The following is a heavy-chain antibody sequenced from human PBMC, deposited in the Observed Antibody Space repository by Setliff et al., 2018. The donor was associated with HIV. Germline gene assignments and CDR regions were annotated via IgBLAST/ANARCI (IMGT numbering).Heavy chain of an antibody. V-gene: IGHV4-39*07. CDR3: AILVRGGSGHYLDY. D-gene: IGHD3-10*01. CDR2: VFYSGST. Sequence: NPSATLSLTCTVSGASIRSRPYYWGWIRQPPGKGLEWIGTVFYSGSTSYSPPLKSRVTISVDTSKNQFSLKLKSVTAADSALYYCAILVRGGSGHYLDYWGQGKLVTVSS. J-gene: IGHJ4*02. CDR1: GASIRSRPYY.